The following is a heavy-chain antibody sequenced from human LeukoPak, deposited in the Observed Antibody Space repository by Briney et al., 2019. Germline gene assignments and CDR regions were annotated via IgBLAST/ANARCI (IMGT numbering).Heavy chain of an antibody. D-gene: IGHD3-10*01. V-gene: IGHV3-7*03. CDR1: GFTFSNHW. Sequence: PGGSLRLSCAASGFTFSNHWMSWVRQAPGKGLEWVANLDQDGSEIYYVDSVKGRFTISRDNAKNSLYLQMNSLRAEDTAVYYCARAGTTYYYGYWGQGTLVTVSS. CDR2: LDQDGSEI. CDR3: ARAGTTYYYGY. J-gene: IGHJ4*02.